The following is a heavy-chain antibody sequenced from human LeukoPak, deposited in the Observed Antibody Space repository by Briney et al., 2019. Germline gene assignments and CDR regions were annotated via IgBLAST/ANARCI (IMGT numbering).Heavy chain of an antibody. J-gene: IGHJ4*02. D-gene: IGHD3-9*01. CDR3: AKGNLLTGYYDPFYFDY. CDR2: ISGSGGNT. V-gene: IGHV3-23*01. CDR1: GITFSNFV. Sequence: GGSLRLSCAASGITFSNFVMSWVRQAPGKGLEWFSGISGSGGNTYCADSVKGRFTISRDNSKNTLFLQMHSLRAEDTAVYYCAKGNLLTGYYDPFYFDYWGQGTLVTVST.